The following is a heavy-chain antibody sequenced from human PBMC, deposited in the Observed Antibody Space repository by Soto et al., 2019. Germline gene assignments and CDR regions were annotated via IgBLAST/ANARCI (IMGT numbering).Heavy chain of an antibody. V-gene: IGHV1-69*13. CDR3: ARDAVSYYDSSGDNAFDI. Sequence: GSSVKVSCKASGGTFISYAISWVRQAPGQGLEWMGGIIPIFGTANYAQKFQGRVTITADESTSTAYMELSSLRSEDTAVYYFARDAVSYYDSSGDNAFDIWGQGTMVTVSS. J-gene: IGHJ3*02. D-gene: IGHD3-22*01. CDR1: GGTFISYA. CDR2: IIPIFGTA.